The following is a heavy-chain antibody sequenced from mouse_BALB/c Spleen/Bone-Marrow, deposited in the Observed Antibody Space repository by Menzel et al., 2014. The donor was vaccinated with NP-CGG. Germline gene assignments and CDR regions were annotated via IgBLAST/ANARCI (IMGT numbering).Heavy chain of an antibody. CDR1: GFNIKDTY. D-gene: IGHD2-14*01. J-gene: IGHJ3*01. CDR3: ARGYDEGFAY. V-gene: IGHV14-3*02. CDR2: IDPANGNT. Sequence: EVQRVESGAELVKPGASVKLSCTASGFNIKDTYMHWAKQRPEQGLEWIGRIDPANGNTKYDPKFQGKATITADTSSNTAYLQLSSLTSEDTAVYYCARGYDEGFAYWGQGTLVTVSA.